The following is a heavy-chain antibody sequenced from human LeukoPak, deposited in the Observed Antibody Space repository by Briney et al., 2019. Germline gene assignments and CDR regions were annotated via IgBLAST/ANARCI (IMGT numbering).Heavy chain of an antibody. V-gene: IGHV3-21*01. Sequence: PGGSLRLSCAASGFIFSSFTMNWVRQAPGKGLEWVSSISSDSKSIYYADSVKGRFIISRDNAKNSLFLQTDSLRAEDTALYYCTRGSYGDYGYWGQGTLVTVSS. D-gene: IGHD4-17*01. J-gene: IGHJ4*02. CDR3: TRGSYGDYGY. CDR2: ISSDSKSI. CDR1: GFIFSSFT.